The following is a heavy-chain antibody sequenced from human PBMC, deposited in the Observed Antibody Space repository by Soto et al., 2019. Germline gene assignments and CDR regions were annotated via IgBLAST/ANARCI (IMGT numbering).Heavy chain of an antibody. J-gene: IGHJ5*02. CDR2: IYHSGST. D-gene: IGHD1-26*01. CDR3: ARDFTAMESSGSHEGNWFDP. Sequence: SETLSLTCAVSGGSISSSNWWSWVRQPPGKRLEWIGEIYHSGSTNYNPSLKSRVTISVDKSKNQFSLKLSSVTAADTAVYYCARDFTAMESSGSHEGNWFDPPGQGTLVTGSS. CDR1: GGSISSSNW. V-gene: IGHV4-4*02.